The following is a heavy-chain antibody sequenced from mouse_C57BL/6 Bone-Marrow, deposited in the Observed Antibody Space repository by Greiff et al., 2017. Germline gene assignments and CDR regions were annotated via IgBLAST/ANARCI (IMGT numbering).Heavy chain of an antibody. J-gene: IGHJ4*01. CDR1: GYTFTSYW. V-gene: IGHV1-74*01. D-gene: IGHD1-1*02. Sequence: VQLQQPGAELVKPGASVKVSCKASGYTFTSYWMHWVKQRPGQGLEWIGRIHPSDSDTNYNQKFKGKATLTVDKSSSTAYMQLSSLTSEDSAVYDGATKIPYGVYAMDYWGQGTSVTVSS. CDR2: IHPSDSDT. CDR3: ATKIPYGVYAMDY.